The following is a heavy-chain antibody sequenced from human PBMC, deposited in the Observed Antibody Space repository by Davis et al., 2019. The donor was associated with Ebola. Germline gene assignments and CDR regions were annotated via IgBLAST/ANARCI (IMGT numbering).Heavy chain of an antibody. Sequence: GGSLRLSCAASGFTFSSYAMSWVRQAPGKGLEWVSVIYSGGSTYYADSVKGRFTISRDNSKNTLYLQMNSLRAEDTAVYYCARGDLAGSWYRREDYWGQGTLVTVSS. CDR2: IYSGGST. CDR1: GFTFSSYA. J-gene: IGHJ4*02. CDR3: ARGDLAGSWYRREDY. V-gene: IGHV3-53*01. D-gene: IGHD6-13*01.